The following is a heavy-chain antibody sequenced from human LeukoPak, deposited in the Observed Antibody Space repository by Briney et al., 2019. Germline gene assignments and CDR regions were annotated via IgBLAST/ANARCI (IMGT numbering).Heavy chain of an antibody. D-gene: IGHD6-19*01. J-gene: IGHJ4*02. V-gene: IGHV4-39*07. CDR3: ARGTGYSIGWYYFDY. Sequence: SETLSLTCTVSGGSISSSSYYWGWIRQPPGKGLEWIGSIYYSGSTNYNPSLKSRVTISVDTSKNQFSLKLSSVTAADTAVYYCARGTGYSIGWYYFDYWGQGTLVTVSS. CDR1: GGSISSSSYY. CDR2: IYYSGST.